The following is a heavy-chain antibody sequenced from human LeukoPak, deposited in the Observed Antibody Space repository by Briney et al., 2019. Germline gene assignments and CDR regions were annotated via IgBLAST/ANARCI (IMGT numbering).Heavy chain of an antibody. CDR2: ISRSGVAT. V-gene: IGHV3-23*01. D-gene: IGHD3-22*01. CDR3: AKHSHDGSAPYYEVQLDY. Sequence: PGRSLRLSCAASGLTFNHYGMHWVRQAPGKGLEWVSTISRSGVATYYANSVKGRFTISRDNSKNTVYLQMNSLRAEDTAIYYCAKHSHDGSAPYYEVQLDYWGQGTLVTVSS. J-gene: IGHJ4*02. CDR1: GLTFNHYG.